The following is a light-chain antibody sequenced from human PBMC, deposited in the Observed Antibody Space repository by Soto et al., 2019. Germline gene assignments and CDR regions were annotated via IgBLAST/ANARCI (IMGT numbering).Light chain of an antibody. CDR3: GSYTTISSWV. Sequence: QCALTQPASVSGSPGQSITISWTGTGSDLGDYNYVSWYQQHPGKAPKLIIYDVTNRPSGVSTRFSGSKSGNTASLTISGLQAEDEADYHCGSYTTISSWVFGGGTKVTVL. V-gene: IGLV2-14*03. CDR2: DVT. J-gene: IGLJ3*02. CDR1: GSDLGDYNY.